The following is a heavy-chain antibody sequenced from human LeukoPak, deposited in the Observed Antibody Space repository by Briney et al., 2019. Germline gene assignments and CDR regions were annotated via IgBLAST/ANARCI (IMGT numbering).Heavy chain of an antibody. Sequence: ASMKVSCKASGYTFTGYYMHWVRQAPGQGLEWMGWINPNSGGTNYAQKFQGRVTMTRDTSISTAYMELSRQRSDDTAVYYCARDDCSSTSCYSRFDPWGQGTLVTVSS. V-gene: IGHV1-2*02. D-gene: IGHD2-2*01. CDR1: GYTFTGYY. CDR2: INPNSGGT. CDR3: ARDDCSSTSCYSRFDP. J-gene: IGHJ5*02.